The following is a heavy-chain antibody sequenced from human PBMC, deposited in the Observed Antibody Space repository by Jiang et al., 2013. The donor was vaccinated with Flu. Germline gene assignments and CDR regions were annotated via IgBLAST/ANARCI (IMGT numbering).Heavy chain of an antibody. V-gene: IGHV4-59*01. Sequence: IRQPPRKGLEWIGYIYYSGSTNYKPSLKSRVTISVDTSKNQFSLKLSSVTAADTAVYYCASTMVRGVIVEYFQHWGQGTLVTVSS. CDR3: ASTMVRGVIVEYFQH. J-gene: IGHJ1*01. CDR2: IYYSGST. D-gene: IGHD3-10*01.